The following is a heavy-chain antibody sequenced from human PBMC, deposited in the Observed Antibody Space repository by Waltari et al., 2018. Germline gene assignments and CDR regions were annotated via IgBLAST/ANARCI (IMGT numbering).Heavy chain of an antibody. D-gene: IGHD3-10*01. V-gene: IGHV5-51*01. Sequence: EVQLVQSGAEVKKPGGSLKISCKGSGYRFTSYWLGWVRQMTGKGLEWMGIIYPGDSDTRYSPSFQGQVTISADKSISTAYLQWSSLKASDTAMYYCARVYYYGSGSYKGWFDPWGQGTLVTVSS. CDR1: GYRFTSYW. CDR3: ARVYYYGSGSYKGWFDP. J-gene: IGHJ5*02. CDR2: IYPGDSDT.